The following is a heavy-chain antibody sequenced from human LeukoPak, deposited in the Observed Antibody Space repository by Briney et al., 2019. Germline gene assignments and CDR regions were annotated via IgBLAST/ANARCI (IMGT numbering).Heavy chain of an antibody. D-gene: IGHD4-17*01. CDR2: IYYSGST. CDR1: GGSISSGGYS. V-gene: IGHV4-61*08. CDR3: ASLYGDPDY. J-gene: IGHJ4*02. Sequence: KASETLSLTCAVSGGSISSGGYSWSWIRQPPGKGLEWIGYIYYSGSTNYNPSLKSRVTISVDMSKNQFSLKLSSVTAADTAVYYCASLYGDPDYWGQGTLVTVSS.